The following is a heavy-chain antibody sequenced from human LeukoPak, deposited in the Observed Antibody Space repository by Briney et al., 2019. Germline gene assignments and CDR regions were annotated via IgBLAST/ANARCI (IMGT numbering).Heavy chain of an antibody. J-gene: IGHJ4*02. CDR3: ARLATYGDFSD. D-gene: IGHD4-17*01. CDR2: VQYSGST. V-gene: IGHV4-39*01. Sequence: SETLSLTCTVSGGSISSGDYYWAWIRQPPGQGLEWIGNVQYSGSTYYNPSLKSRVTISLDTSKNQFSLRLSSVTAADTAVYYCARLATYGDFSDWGQGTLVTVSS. CDR1: GGSISSGDYY.